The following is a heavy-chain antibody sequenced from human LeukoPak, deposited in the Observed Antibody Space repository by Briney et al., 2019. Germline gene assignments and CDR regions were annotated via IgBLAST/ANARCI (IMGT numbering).Heavy chain of an antibody. CDR2: INHSGST. D-gene: IGHD3-3*01. V-gene: IGHV4-34*01. CDR1: GGSFSGYY. CDR3: ARGFTYYDFWSGYRGFDY. J-gene: IGHJ4*02. Sequence: SETLSLTCAVYGGSFSGYYWSWIRQPPGKGLEWIREINHSGSTNYNPSLKSRVTISVYTSKNQFSLKLSSVTAADTAVYYCARGFTYYDFWSGYRGFDYWGQGTLVTVSS.